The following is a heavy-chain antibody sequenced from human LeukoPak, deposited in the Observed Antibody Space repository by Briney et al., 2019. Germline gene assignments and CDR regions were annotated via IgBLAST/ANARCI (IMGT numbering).Heavy chain of an antibody. CDR2: IKRDESEK. J-gene: IGHJ3*02. V-gene: IGHV3-7*01. D-gene: IGHD6-6*01. Sequence: GGSLRLSCAASGFPFSSYWMSWVRQAPGKGLEWVANIKRDESEKYYVDSVKGRFTISRDNAKNSLYLQMNSLRAEDTAVYYCAGVSASIGDAFDIWGQGTVVTVSS. CDR3: AGVSASIGDAFDI. CDR1: GFPFSSYW.